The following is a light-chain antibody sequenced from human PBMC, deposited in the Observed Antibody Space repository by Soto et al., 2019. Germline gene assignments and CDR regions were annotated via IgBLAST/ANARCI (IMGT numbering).Light chain of an antibody. Sequence: QSVLTQPPSASGTPGQRVTISCSGSSSNFGSNTVNWYQQLPGTALKLLIYSNNQRPSGVLDRFSGSKSGTSASLAISGLQSEDEADYYCAAWDDSLNGVVFGGGTKVT. CDR3: AAWDDSLNGVV. CDR2: SNN. J-gene: IGLJ2*01. V-gene: IGLV1-44*01. CDR1: SSNFGSNT.